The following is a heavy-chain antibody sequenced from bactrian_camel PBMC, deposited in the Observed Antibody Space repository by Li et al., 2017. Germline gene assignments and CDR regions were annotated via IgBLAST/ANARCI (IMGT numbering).Heavy chain of an antibody. CDR3: ATGRSLEPVCDDFPY. J-gene: IGHJ6*01. Sequence: HVQLVESGGGSVQAGGTLRLSCVASGYSYNTMCIGWFRQVPGKERERVASIDRSGTTTYADSVKGRFTTSRDNAANILYLEMNSLKPEDTAMYYCATGRSLEPVCDDFPYWGQGTQVTVS. D-gene: IGHD1*01. CDR1: GYSYNTMC. CDR2: IDRSGTT. V-gene: IGHV3S53*01.